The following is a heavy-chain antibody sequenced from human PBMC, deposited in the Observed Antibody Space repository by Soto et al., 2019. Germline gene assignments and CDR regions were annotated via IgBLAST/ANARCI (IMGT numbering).Heavy chain of an antibody. CDR1: GGSISSSSYY. CDR2: IYYSGST. Sequence: PSETLSLTCTVSGGSISSSSYYWGWIRQPPGKGLEWIGSIYYSGSTYYNPSLKSRVTMSADSSKNQFSLKLSSVTAADTAVYYCASSVDQNNYDSSGYPAWGQGTLVTVSS. V-gene: IGHV4-39*01. D-gene: IGHD3-22*01. CDR3: ASSVDQNNYDSSGYPA. J-gene: IGHJ5*02.